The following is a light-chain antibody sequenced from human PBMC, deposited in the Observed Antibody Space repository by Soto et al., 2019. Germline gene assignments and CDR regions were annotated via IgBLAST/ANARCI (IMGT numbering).Light chain of an antibody. CDR3: SAWDDSLNGGV. V-gene: IGLV1-44*01. CDR1: SSNIGSNT. Sequence: QSVLTQPPSASGTPGQRVTISCSGSSSNIGSNTVNWYQQLPGTAPKLLIYNNNKRPSGVPDRFSGSKSGTSASLAISGLQSEEEADYYCSAWDDSLNGGVFGGGTKVTVL. J-gene: IGLJ3*02. CDR2: NNN.